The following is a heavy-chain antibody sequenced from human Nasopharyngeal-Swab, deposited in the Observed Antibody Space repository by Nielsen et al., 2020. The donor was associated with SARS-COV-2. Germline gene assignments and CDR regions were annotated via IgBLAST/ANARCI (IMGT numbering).Heavy chain of an antibody. CDR3: ARAYYFDS. CDR1: GFTFSSYE. CDR2: ISTSGGSI. Sequence: GESLKISCAASGFTFSSYEMNWVRQAPGKGLEWVSYISTSGGSIYSADSVKGRFTISRDNAKNSLYLQMNSLRVEDTAVYYCARAYYFDSWGQGTLVTVSS. V-gene: IGHV3-48*03. J-gene: IGHJ4*02.